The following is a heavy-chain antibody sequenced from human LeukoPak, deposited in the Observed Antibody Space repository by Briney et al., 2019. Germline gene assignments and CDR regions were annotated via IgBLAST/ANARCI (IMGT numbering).Heavy chain of an antibody. Sequence: QAGGSLRLSCAASGFTFSSYAMHWVRQAPGKGLEWVANIKQDGSEKYYVDSVKGRFTISRDNAKNSLYLQMNSLRAEDTAVYYCARLKLLWSNYFDYWGQGTLVTVSS. CDR3: ARLKLLWSNYFDY. J-gene: IGHJ4*02. CDR2: IKQDGSEK. D-gene: IGHD2-2*01. V-gene: IGHV3-7*01. CDR1: GFTFSSYA.